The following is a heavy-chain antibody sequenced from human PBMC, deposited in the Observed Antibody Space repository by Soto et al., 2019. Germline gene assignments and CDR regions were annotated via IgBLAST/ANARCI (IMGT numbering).Heavy chain of an antibody. CDR3: ARRTGFDY. D-gene: IGHD3-9*01. J-gene: IGHJ4*02. CDR2: ISSSSSTI. Sequence: PGGSLRLSCAASGFTFSNYSLNWVRQAPGKGLEWVSYISSSSSTIYYADSVKGRFTISRDNAKNSLFLQMNTLRAEDTAVYYCARRTGFDYWGQGTLVTVSS. CDR1: GFTFSNYS. V-gene: IGHV3-48*01.